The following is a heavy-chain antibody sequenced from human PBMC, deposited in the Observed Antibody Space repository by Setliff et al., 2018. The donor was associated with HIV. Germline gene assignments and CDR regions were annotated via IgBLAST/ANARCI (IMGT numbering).Heavy chain of an antibody. Sequence: SETLSLTCTVSGGSIRVDNYFWGWIRQPPGKGLEWIGIMNSKGESFYNASFTNGVLISIDTSKNRFSLTMTSVTAADTAAYYCARHRQISDWFDPWGQGILVTVSS. CDR3: ARHRQISDWFDP. V-gene: IGHV4-39*01. D-gene: IGHD3-10*01. CDR2: MNSKGES. J-gene: IGHJ5*02. CDR1: GGSIRVDNYF.